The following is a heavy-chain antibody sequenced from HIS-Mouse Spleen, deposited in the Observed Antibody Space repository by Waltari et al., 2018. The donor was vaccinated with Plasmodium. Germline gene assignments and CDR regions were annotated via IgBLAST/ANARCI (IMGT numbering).Heavy chain of an antibody. CDR3: ARDRITGTSYFDY. CDR1: GGSISSSSYY. V-gene: IGHV4-39*07. J-gene: IGHJ4*02. Sequence: QLQLQESGPGLVKPSETLSLTCTVSGGSISSSSYYWGWIRQPPGEGLEWIGSIYYIGSHYNNPSLKSRGTISGDTSKNQFSLKLSSVTAADTAVYYCARDRITGTSYFDYWGQGTLVTVSS. CDR2: IYYIGSH. D-gene: IGHD1-7*01.